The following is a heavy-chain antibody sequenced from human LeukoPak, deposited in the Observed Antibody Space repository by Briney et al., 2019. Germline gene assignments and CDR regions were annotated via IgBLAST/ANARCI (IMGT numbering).Heavy chain of an antibody. J-gene: IGHJ4*02. D-gene: IGHD3-10*01. CDR3: TTEGYHVSGIY. CDR2: IKGKTDGETT. Sequence: PGGSLRLSCAASGFTFSNAWMSWVRQAPGKGLEWVGRIKGKTDGETTDYATPVKGRFTISRDDSKDTLYLQMNSLKTEDTAVYYCTTEGYHVSGIYWGQGTLVTVSS. V-gene: IGHV3-15*01. CDR1: GFTFSNAW.